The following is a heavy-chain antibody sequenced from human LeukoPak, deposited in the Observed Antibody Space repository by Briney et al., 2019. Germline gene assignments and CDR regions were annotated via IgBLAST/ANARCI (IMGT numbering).Heavy chain of an antibody. CDR1: GFTFSSYG. CDR2: ISHDGTNQ. Sequence: GGSLRLSCAASGFTFSSYGMHWVRQAPGKGLEWVAVISHDGTNQYYADSVKGRFTISRDNSKNTLYVQMNSLRAEDTAVYYCAEDVDPFGSGSYVEGFDYWGQGTLVTVSS. V-gene: IGHV3-30*18. J-gene: IGHJ4*02. D-gene: IGHD3-10*01. CDR3: AEDVDPFGSGSYVEGFDY.